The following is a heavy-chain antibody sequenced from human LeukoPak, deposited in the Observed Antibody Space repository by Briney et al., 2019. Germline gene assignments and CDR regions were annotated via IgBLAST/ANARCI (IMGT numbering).Heavy chain of an antibody. CDR2: ITWNGGTT. CDR3: ARYDYNNYVGYYDH. J-gene: IGHJ4*02. D-gene: IGHD4-11*01. CDR1: GFTFDDYG. V-gene: IGHV3-20*04. Sequence: GGSLRLSCAASGFTFDDYGMSWVRHAPGKGLEWVSGITWNGGTTDYADSVRGRFTISRDNAKNSLYLQMNSLRAEDTALYYCARYDYNNYVGYYDHWGQGTLVTVSS.